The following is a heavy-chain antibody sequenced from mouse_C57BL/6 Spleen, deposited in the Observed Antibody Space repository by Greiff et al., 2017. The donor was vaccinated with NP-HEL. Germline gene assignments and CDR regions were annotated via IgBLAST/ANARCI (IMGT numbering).Heavy chain of an antibody. Sequence: QVQLQQPGAELVKPGASVKMSCKASGYTFTSYWITWVKQRPGQGLEWIGDIYPGSGSTNYNEKFKSKATLTVDTSSSTAYMQLSSLTSEDSAVYDCARWGLTYYGNYEDYWGQGTTLTVSS. CDR1: GYTFTSYW. CDR2: IYPGSGST. V-gene: IGHV1-55*01. D-gene: IGHD2-10*01. CDR3: ARWGLTYYGNYEDY. J-gene: IGHJ2*01.